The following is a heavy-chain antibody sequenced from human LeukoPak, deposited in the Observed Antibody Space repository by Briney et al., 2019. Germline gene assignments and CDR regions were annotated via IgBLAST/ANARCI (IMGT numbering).Heavy chain of an antibody. Sequence: GGSLRLSCAASGFTFSSYAMSWVRQAPGKGLEWVSAIRASGGSTYYADSVKGRFTISRDNAKNSLHLQMNSLRAEDTAVYYCAKNYYDSSGLFDYWGQGTLVIVSS. CDR1: GFTFSSYA. J-gene: IGHJ4*02. CDR2: IRASGGST. V-gene: IGHV3-23*01. D-gene: IGHD3-22*01. CDR3: AKNYYDSSGLFDY.